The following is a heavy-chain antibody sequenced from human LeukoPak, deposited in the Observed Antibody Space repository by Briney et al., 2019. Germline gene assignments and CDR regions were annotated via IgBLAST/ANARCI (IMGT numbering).Heavy chain of an antibody. CDR3: ARGNYDYVWGSYRLANLIDY. J-gene: IGHJ4*02. CDR1: GYTFTGYY. D-gene: IGHD3-16*02. CDR2: INPNSGGT. V-gene: IGHV1-2*02. Sequence: ASVKVSCKASGYTFTGYYMHWVRQAPGQGLEWMRWINPNSGGTNYAQKFQGRVTMTRDTSISTAYMELSRLRSDDTAVYYCARGNYDYVWGSYRLANLIDYWGQGTLVTVSS.